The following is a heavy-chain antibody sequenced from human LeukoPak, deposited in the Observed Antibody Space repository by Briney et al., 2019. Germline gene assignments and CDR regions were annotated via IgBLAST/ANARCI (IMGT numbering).Heavy chain of an antibody. J-gene: IGHJ5*02. CDR2: IIPIFGTA. D-gene: IGHD5-12*01. CDR3: ARAFSYSGFDA. V-gene: IGHV1-69*01. CDR1: VGTFSSYA. Sequence: GSSVKVSFNASVGTFSSYAISCVRQAPGQGLEWMGGIIPIFGTAIYAKKFQGRVTITADESTSTAYTELSSLRSEDTAVYYCARAFSYSGFDAWGQGTLVTVSS.